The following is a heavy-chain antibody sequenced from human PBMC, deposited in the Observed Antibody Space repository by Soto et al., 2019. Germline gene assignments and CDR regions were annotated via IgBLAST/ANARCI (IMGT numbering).Heavy chain of an antibody. Sequence: PGGSQRLSSTSSGFTVSSNYMSWVRQAPGKGLERVSVIYSCGSTYYADSVKGRFTISRDNSNNTLYLQMNSLRAEDTAVYHCAKGLSVDSSSWYLHYFHYWGQGALVTVSS. CDR3: AKGLSVDSSSWYLHYFHY. CDR1: GFTVSSNY. V-gene: IGHV3-66*03. D-gene: IGHD6-13*01. J-gene: IGHJ4*02. CDR2: IYSCGST.